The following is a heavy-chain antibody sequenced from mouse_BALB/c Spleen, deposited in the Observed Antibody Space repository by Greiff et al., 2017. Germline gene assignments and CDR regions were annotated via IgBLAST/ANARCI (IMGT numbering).Heavy chain of an antibody. D-gene: IGHD1-1*01. CDR2: ISTYYGDA. CDR1: GYTFTDYA. J-gene: IGHJ2*01. CDR3: ARGGYYGRAFDY. Sequence: VQLQQSGAELVRPGVSVKISCKGSGYTFTDYAMHWVKQSHAKSLEWIGVISTYYGDASYNQKFKGKATMTVDKSSSTAYMELARLTSEDSAIYYCARGGYYGRAFDYWGQGTTLTVSS. V-gene: IGHV1S137*01.